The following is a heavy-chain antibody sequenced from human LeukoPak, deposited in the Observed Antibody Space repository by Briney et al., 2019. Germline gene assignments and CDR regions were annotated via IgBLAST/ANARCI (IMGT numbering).Heavy chain of an antibody. D-gene: IGHD6-19*01. Sequence: SETLSLTCTVSGGSISSYYWSWIRQPPGKGLEWIGYIYYSGSTNYNPSLKSRVTISVDTSKNQFSLKLSSVTAADTAVYYCARMQWLVPFDYWGQGTLVTVSS. V-gene: IGHV4-59*12. J-gene: IGHJ4*02. CDR2: IYYSGST. CDR3: ARMQWLVPFDY. CDR1: GGSISSYY.